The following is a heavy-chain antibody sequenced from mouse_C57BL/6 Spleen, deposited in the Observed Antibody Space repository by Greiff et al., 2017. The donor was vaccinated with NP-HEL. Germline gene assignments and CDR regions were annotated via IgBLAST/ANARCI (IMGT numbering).Heavy chain of an antibody. V-gene: IGHV1-82*01. Sequence: VQLKESGPELVKPGASVKISCKASGYAFSSSWMNWVKQRPGKGLEWIGRIYPGDGDTNYNGKFKGKATLTADKSSSTAYMQLSSLTSEDSAVYFCASPYYYGSSPFAYWGQGTLVTVSA. J-gene: IGHJ3*01. D-gene: IGHD1-1*01. CDR2: IYPGDGDT. CDR3: ASPYYYGSSPFAY. CDR1: GYAFSSSW.